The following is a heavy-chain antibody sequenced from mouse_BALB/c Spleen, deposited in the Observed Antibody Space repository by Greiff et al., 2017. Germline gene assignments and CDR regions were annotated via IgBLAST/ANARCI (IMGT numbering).Heavy chain of an antibody. J-gene: IGHJ4*01. D-gene: IGHD2-10*02. Sequence: VQLQQSGAELVKPGASVKLSCTASGFNIKDTYMHWVKQRPEQGLEWIGRIDPANGNTKYDPKFQGKATITADTSSNTAYLQLSSLTSEDTAVYYCAREGYGNYVGVDFWGQGTSVTVSS. CDR2: IDPANGNT. V-gene: IGHV14-3*02. CDR3: AREGYGNYVGVDF. CDR1: GFNIKDTY.